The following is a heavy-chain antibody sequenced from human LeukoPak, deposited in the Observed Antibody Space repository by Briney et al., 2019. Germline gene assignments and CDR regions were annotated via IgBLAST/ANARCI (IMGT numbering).Heavy chain of an antibody. CDR2: INPKRGGT. CDR1: GYTFTGYY. D-gene: IGHD1-26*01. J-gene: IGHJ4*02. Sequence: GASVKVSCKDSGYTFTGYYLHWVRQAPGQGLEWMGWINPKRGGTNYAQKFQGRVSMSRDTSISTAYMELSRLISDDTAVYHSARGRHPGSSFFSYCGQETVVTVSS. V-gene: IGHV1-2*02. CDR3: ARGRHPGSSFFSY.